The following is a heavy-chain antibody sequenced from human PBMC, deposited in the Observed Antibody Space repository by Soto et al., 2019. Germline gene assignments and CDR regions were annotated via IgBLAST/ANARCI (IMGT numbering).Heavy chain of an antibody. Sequence: EVQLVESGGGLVQPGGSLRLSCAASGFSFSTYSMNWVRQAPGKGLEWVSYISSRSYTIYYIDSVKGRVTISRDNAKSSLYLQMNSLRDEDTAVYYCARGGSSSDNGMDVWGQGTTVTVSS. D-gene: IGHD6-6*01. CDR2: ISSRSYTI. CDR3: ARGGSSSDNGMDV. CDR1: GFSFSTYS. V-gene: IGHV3-48*02. J-gene: IGHJ6*02.